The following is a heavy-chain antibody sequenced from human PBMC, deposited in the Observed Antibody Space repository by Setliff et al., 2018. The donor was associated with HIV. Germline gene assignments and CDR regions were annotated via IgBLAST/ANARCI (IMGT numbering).Heavy chain of an antibody. D-gene: IGHD4-17*01. Sequence: GASVKVSCKASADTFTNCLINWVRQAPGQGLEWMGWIIPVYGTTDYAPQFQGRVTMTADKSRSTVYVDLNNLRSDDTATYYCAPDFGDNWFDPWGQGTLVTVSS. CDR3: APDFGDNWFDP. CDR2: IIPVYGTT. CDR1: ADTFTNCL. J-gene: IGHJ5*02. V-gene: IGHV1-69*06.